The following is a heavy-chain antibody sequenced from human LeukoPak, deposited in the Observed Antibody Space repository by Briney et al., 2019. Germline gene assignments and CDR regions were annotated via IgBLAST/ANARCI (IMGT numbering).Heavy chain of an antibody. CDR3: ARGASDYYDSSGYYYYYGMDV. CDR1: GYTFTGYY. V-gene: IGHV1-69*04. J-gene: IGHJ6*02. CDR2: IIPILGIA. D-gene: IGHD3-22*01. Sequence: VKVSCKASGYTFTGYYMHWVRQAPGQGLEWMGRIIPILGIANYAQKFQGRVTITADKSTSTAYMELSSLRSEDTAVYYCARGASDYYDSSGYYYYYGMDVWGQGTTVTVSS.